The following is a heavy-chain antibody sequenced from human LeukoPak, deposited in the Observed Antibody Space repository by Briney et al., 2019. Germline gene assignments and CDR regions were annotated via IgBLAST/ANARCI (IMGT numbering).Heavy chain of an antibody. Sequence: SETLSLTCTVSGYSIGSAYYWGFIRQPPGKGLEWIGSIYHSGSTYYNASLKSRVTISLDTSKNQFSLKLSSVTAADTAMYYCAGYTDYVSYWGQGTLVTVSS. J-gene: IGHJ4*02. CDR1: GYSIGSAYY. D-gene: IGHD4-17*01. V-gene: IGHV4-38-2*02. CDR2: IYHSGST. CDR3: AGYTDYVSY.